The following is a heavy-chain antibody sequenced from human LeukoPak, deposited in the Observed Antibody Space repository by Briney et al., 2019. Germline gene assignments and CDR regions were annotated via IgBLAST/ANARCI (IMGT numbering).Heavy chain of an antibody. CDR1: GFTFSGSA. Sequence: GGSLILSCAASGFTFSGSAIHWVRQSSGKGLEWVGHIDKKDNFYATTSAASVTGRFTISRDDSKNTAYLQMNSLKTEDTALYYCTRDSGTYNWLDPWGQGTLVTVSS. V-gene: IGHV3-73*01. CDR3: TRDSGTYNWLDP. J-gene: IGHJ5*02. D-gene: IGHD1-26*01. CDR2: IDKKDNFYAT.